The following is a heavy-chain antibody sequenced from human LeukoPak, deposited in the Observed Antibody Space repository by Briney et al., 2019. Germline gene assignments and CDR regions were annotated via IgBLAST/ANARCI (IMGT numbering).Heavy chain of an antibody. CDR1: GFTFSSYW. D-gene: IGHD2-2*01. Sequence: GGSLRLSCAASGFTFSSYWMSWVRQAPGKGLEWVANIKQDGSEKYYVDSVKGRFTISRDNAKNSLYLQMNSLRAEDTAVYYCARAYGKYQLLDIDYWGQGTLVTVSS. J-gene: IGHJ4*02. CDR3: ARAYGKYQLLDIDY. V-gene: IGHV3-7*01. CDR2: IKQDGSEK.